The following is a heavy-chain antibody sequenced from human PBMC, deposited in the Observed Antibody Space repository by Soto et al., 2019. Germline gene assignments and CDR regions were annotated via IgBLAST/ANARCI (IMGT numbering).Heavy chain of an antibody. D-gene: IGHD4-17*01. J-gene: IGHJ4*01. CDR2: ISGSGGST. Sequence: GGSLRLSCAASGFTFSSYALSWVRQAPGKGLEWVSAISGSGGSTYYADAVKGRFTISRENSKNTLYQQMNNLRAEDTAVNYCASGPLRLLCFDYWGQGTLVTVSS. CDR3: ASGPLRLLCFDY. CDR1: GFTFSSYA. V-gene: IGHV3-23*01.